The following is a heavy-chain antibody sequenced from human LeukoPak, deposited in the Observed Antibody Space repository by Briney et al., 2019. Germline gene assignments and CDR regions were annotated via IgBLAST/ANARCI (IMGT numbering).Heavy chain of an antibody. Sequence: SETLSLTCTVSGGSISSYYWSWIRQPPGKGLEWIGYIYYSGSTNYNPSLKSRVTISVDRSKNQFSLKLSSVTAADTAVYYCARSLLSRITMIVVAIDPWGQGTLVTVSS. V-gene: IGHV4-59*12. J-gene: IGHJ5*02. CDR3: ARSLLSRITMIVVAIDP. CDR2: IYYSGST. D-gene: IGHD3-22*01. CDR1: GGSISSYY.